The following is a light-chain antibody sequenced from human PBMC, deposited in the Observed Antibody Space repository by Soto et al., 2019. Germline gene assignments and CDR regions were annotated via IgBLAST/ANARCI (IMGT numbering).Light chain of an antibody. CDR3: QQYSSYWT. Sequence: QMTHSPSSLSASVGDRTTVTCRASRDIGSDLSWYQQQPGKAPTLLIYDASNLQSGVQSRFSGSGSGTESTLTIRSLQPDDFATYYCQQYSSYWTCGQGTKGDIK. CDR2: DAS. V-gene: IGKV1-17*01. CDR1: RDIGSD. J-gene: IGKJ1*01.